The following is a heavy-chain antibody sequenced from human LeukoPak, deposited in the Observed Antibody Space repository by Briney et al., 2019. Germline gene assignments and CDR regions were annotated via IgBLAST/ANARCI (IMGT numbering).Heavy chain of an antibody. CDR1: GYTFTDNY. J-gene: IGHJ3*02. CDR3: ARARYDTSDHYADDAFDI. D-gene: IGHD3-22*01. CDR2: INPNTGGT. V-gene: IGHV1-2*02. Sequence: EASVKVSCKASGYTFTDNYIHWVRQAPGQGLEWMGWINPNTGGTNYAQKFQGRVTMTRDTSFSTASMEMSRLRSDDTAVYFCARARYDTSDHYADDAFDIWGQGTMVTVST.